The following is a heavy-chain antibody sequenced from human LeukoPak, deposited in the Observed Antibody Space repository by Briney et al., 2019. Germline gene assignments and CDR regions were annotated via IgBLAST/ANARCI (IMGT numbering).Heavy chain of an antibody. J-gene: IGHJ4*02. CDR1: GGSISSLNL. D-gene: IGHD6-19*01. V-gene: IGHV4-4*02. CDR2: MYLGGTT. Sequence: PSGTLSLTCIVSGGSISSLNLWSWLRQPPGKGLEWIGKMYLGGTTNFNPSLKSRVTILIDKSKNQLSLQLTSVTAADTAVYYCAGLEGRYSTDWFYFFDYWGQGALVTVSS. CDR3: AGLEGRYSTDWFYFFDY.